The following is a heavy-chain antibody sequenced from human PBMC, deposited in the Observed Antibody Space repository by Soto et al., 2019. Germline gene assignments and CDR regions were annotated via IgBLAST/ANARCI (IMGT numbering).Heavy chain of an antibody. Sequence: GGSLRLSCAASGFTFSSYAMHWVRQAPGKGLEWVAVISYDGSNKYYADSVKGRFTISRDNSKNTLYLQMNNLRAEDTAVYYCARDMYYYDSSGYYATLDYWGQGTLVTVSS. D-gene: IGHD3-22*01. J-gene: IGHJ4*02. CDR2: ISYDGSNK. V-gene: IGHV3-30-3*01. CDR3: ARDMYYYDSSGYYATLDY. CDR1: GFTFSSYA.